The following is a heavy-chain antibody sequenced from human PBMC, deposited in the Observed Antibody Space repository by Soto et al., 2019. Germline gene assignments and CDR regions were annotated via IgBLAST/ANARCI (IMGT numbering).Heavy chain of an antibody. V-gene: IGHV3-23*01. D-gene: IGHD5-18*01. CDR3: AKDSMGGTAMVLEPNYFDY. CDR2: ISGSGGST. J-gene: IGHJ4*02. CDR1: GFTFSSYA. Sequence: GGSLRLSCAASGFTFSSYAMSWVRQAPGKGLEWVSAISGSGGSTYYADSVKGRFTISRDNSKNTLYLQMNSLRAEDTAVYYCAKDSMGGTAMVLEPNYFDYWGQGTLVTVSS.